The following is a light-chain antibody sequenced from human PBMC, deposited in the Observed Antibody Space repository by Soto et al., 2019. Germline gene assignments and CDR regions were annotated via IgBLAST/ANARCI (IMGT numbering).Light chain of an antibody. CDR2: GAS. V-gene: IGKV3-20*01. CDR3: HQYGSSPRT. CDR1: QSVTSNY. Sequence: EIVLTQSPGTLSLSPGERATLSCRASQSVTSNYLAWYQQKPGQAPRLLMYGASSRATGIPDRFSGSGSGTDFTLTISRLEPEEFAVYYCHQYGSSPRTFGQGTKVEIK. J-gene: IGKJ1*01.